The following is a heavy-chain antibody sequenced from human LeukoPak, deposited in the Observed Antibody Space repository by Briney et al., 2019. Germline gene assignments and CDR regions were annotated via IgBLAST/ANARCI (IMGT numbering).Heavy chain of an antibody. CDR2: IYYSGST. Sequence: SETLSLTCTVSGGSISSYYWSWIQQPPGKGLEWIGYIYYSGSTNYNPSLKSRVTISVDTSKNQFSLKLSSVTAADTAVYYCARQGSGWSRGYYGMDVWGQGTTVTVSS. V-gene: IGHV4-59*08. J-gene: IGHJ6*02. CDR1: GGSISSYY. D-gene: IGHD6-19*01. CDR3: ARQGSGWSRGYYGMDV.